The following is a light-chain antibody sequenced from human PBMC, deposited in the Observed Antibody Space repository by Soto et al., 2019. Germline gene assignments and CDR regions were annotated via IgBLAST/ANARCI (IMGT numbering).Light chain of an antibody. CDR2: EVT. J-gene: IGLJ2*01. Sequence: QSVLTQPPSASGSPGQSVTISCTGTSSDVGGYIYVSWYQQHPGKAPKLMIFEVTNRPSGVSGRFSGSKSGITASLSISGLQPEDEADYYCTSYSSSSPVLFGGGTQLTVL. V-gene: IGLV2-14*01. CDR3: TSYSSSSPVL. CDR1: SSDVGGYIY.